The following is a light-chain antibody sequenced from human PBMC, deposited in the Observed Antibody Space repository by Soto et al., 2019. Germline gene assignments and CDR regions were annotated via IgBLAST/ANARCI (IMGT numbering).Light chain of an antibody. V-gene: IGKV1-5*03. CDR1: QSISSY. CDR3: QQYNSYPWT. CDR2: KAS. Sequence: DIQMTQSPSTLSASVGDRVTITCRASQSISSYLAWYQQKPGKATKLLIYKASSLESGVPSRFSGSGSGTEFTLTISSLQPDEFATYYCQQYNSYPWTFGQGTKVDIK. J-gene: IGKJ1*01.